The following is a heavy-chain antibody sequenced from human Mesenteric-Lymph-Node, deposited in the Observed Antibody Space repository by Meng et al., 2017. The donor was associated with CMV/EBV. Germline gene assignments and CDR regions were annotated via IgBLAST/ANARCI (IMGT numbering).Heavy chain of an antibody. Sequence: TFVRSGMHWVRLAPGKGLEWVSFIRTDGSNKYYADFVKGRFTISRDNSENTLYLQMNTLRAEDTALYYCARDPPRAYFYDTTASWGWGQGTLVTVSS. V-gene: IGHV3-30*02. CDR3: ARDPPRAYFYDTTASWG. D-gene: IGHD3-22*01. J-gene: IGHJ4*02. CDR1: TFVRSG. CDR2: IRTDGSNK.